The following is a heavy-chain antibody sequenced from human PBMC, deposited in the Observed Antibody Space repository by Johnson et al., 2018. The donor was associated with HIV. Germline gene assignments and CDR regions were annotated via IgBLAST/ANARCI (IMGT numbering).Heavy chain of an antibody. CDR3: ARGKGAAAGLDAFDI. CDR2: ICWNSGST. V-gene: IGHV3-9*01. Sequence: VQLVESGGGLVQPGRSLKLSCAASGFTFDDYAMHWVRQAPGKCLEWVSAICWNSGSTAYADSVKGRFTISRDNAKNSLYLQMNSLRDEDTALYYCARGKGAAAGLDAFDIWGQGTMVTVSS. J-gene: IGHJ3*02. D-gene: IGHD6-13*01. CDR1: GFTFDDYA.